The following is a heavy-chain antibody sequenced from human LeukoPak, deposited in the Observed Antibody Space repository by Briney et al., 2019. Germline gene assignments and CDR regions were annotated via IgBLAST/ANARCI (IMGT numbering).Heavy chain of an antibody. Sequence: GGSLRLSCTTSGFTFGDYAMSWVRQAPGKGLEWVSSISSSSSYIYYADSVKGRFTISRDNAKNSLYLQMNSLRAEDTAVYYCARLGGIAAAAEYLDAFDIWGQGTMVTVSS. J-gene: IGHJ3*02. CDR2: ISSSSSYI. CDR3: ARLGGIAAAAEYLDAFDI. V-gene: IGHV3-21*01. D-gene: IGHD6-13*01. CDR1: GFTFGDYA.